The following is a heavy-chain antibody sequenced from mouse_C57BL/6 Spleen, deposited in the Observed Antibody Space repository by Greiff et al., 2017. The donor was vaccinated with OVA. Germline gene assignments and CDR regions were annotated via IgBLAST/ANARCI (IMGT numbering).Heavy chain of an antibody. Sequence: EVQLQQSGPELVKPGASVKMSCKASGYTFTDYYMHWVKQRHGKSLEWIGYINPNNGGTSYNQKFKGKATLTADKSSSTAYMELRSLTSEDSAVYYCARGSSGYYAMDYWGQGTSVTVSS. V-gene: IGHV1-22*01. CDR2: INPNNGGT. CDR3: ARGSSGYYAMDY. J-gene: IGHJ4*01. CDR1: GYTFTDYY. D-gene: IGHD3-2*02.